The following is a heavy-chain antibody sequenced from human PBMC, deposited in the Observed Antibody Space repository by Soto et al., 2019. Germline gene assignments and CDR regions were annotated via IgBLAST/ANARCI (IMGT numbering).Heavy chain of an antibody. CDR3: ARRSSSWYFDY. V-gene: IGHV3-23*01. CDR2: ISGSDGST. Sequence: EVQLLESGGGLVQPGGSLRLSCAASGFTFSSYAMNWVRQAPGKGLEWVSGISGSDGSTYYADSVKGRFTITRDNSKNTLKLQMNSLRAEDTAVYYCARRSSSWYFDYWGQGTLVTVSS. D-gene: IGHD6-13*01. CDR1: GFTFSSYA. J-gene: IGHJ4*02.